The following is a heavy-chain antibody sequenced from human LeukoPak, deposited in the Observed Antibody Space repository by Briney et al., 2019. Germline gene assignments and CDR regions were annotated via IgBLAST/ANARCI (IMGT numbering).Heavy chain of an antibody. D-gene: IGHD2-2*01. CDR1: GYTFICYG. J-gene: IGHJ4*02. CDR2: ISAYNGNT. Sequence: ASVKVSCKASGYTFICYGFSWVRQAPGQGLEWMGWISAYNGNTNYEQKLQGRVTMTTDTSTSTAYMELRSLRSDDTAVYYCARDCSSTSCRFDYWGQGTLVTVSS. CDR3: ARDCSSTSCRFDY. V-gene: IGHV1-18*04.